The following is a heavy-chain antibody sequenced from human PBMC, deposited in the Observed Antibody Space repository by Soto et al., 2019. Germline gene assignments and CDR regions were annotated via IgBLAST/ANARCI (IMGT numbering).Heavy chain of an antibody. D-gene: IGHD5-18*01. CDR1: GFSFSSFA. CDR3: ARENSVQAWLHHFDH. Sequence: VGSLRLSCEASGFSFSSFAMNWVRQAPGRGLEWVSYISDDGASIYYADSLKGRFTISRDNAKNSLSLQMNSLRAEDTAVYYCARENSVQAWLHHFDHLGRGTLVTVSS. V-gene: IGHV3-48*03. J-gene: IGHJ4*02. CDR2: ISDDGASI.